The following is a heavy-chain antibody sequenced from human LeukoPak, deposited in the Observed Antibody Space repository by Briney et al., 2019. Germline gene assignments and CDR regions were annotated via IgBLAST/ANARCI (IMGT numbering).Heavy chain of an antibody. CDR1: GFAFSSFE. Sequence: GGSLRLSCEASGFAFSSFEMDWVRQAPGKGLEWISYISYTTGTTYFADSVRGRFTIHRDNPQNLLFLPMSGLRDEDTAVYYCVRRFDYWGQGTLVTVSS. CDR3: VRRFDY. J-gene: IGHJ4*02. CDR2: ISYTTGTT. V-gene: IGHV3-48*02.